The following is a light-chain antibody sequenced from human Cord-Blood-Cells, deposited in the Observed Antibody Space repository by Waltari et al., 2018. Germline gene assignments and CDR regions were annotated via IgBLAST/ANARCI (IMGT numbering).Light chain of an antibody. V-gene: IGLV2-14*01. CDR2: EVS. Sequence: QSALTQPASVSGSPGQSITISRTGTSSDVGGYNYVSWYQQHPGKAPKHMIYEVSNRPSGVSNRFSGSKSGNTASLSISWLQAEDEADYYCSSYTSSSTLGFGTGTKVTVL. J-gene: IGLJ1*01. CDR3: SSYTSSSTLG. CDR1: SSDVGGYNY.